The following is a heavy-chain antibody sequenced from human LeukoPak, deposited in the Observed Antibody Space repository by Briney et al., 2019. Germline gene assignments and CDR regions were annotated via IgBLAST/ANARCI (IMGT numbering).Heavy chain of an antibody. CDR2: IYTSGST. CDR1: GGSISSYY. D-gene: IGHD3-3*01. Sequence: SETLFLTCTVSGGSISSYYWSWIRQPAGKGLEWIGRIYTSGSTNYNPSLKSRVTMSVDTSKNQFSLKLSSVTAADTAMYYCARDTDDYDFWSGYLSGANWFDPWGQGTLVTVSS. J-gene: IGHJ5*02. V-gene: IGHV4-4*07. CDR3: ARDTDDYDFWSGYLSGANWFDP.